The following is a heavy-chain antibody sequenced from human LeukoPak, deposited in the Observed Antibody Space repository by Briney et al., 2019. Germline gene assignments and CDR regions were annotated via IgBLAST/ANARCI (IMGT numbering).Heavy chain of an antibody. CDR3: AREGSGWYGNFDY. V-gene: IGHV1-2*02. Sequence: GASVKVSCMASGYAFSSYGISWVRQAPGQGLEWMGWINPDSGGTNYAQKFQGRVTMTRDTSISTAYMEVSRLRSDDTAVYYCAREGSGWYGNFDYWGQGTLVTVSS. J-gene: IGHJ4*02. CDR2: INPDSGGT. CDR1: GYAFSSYG. D-gene: IGHD6-19*01.